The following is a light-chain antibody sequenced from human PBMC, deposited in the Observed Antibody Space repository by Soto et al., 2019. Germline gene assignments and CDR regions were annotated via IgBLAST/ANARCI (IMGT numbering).Light chain of an antibody. CDR2: DAS. CDR3: QHSYSTPLT. J-gene: IGKJ4*01. CDR1: QNINNY. Sequence: DIQMTQSPSSLSASVGDRVTTTCQASQNINNYLNWYQQKPGRAPKLLIYDASNLEAGVPSRFRGSGSGTDFTLTISSLQPEDFATYYCQHSYSTPLTFGGGTKVDIK. V-gene: IGKV1-39*01.